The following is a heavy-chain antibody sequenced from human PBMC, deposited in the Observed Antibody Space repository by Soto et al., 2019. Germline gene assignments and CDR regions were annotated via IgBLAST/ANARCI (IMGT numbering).Heavy chain of an antibody. D-gene: IGHD2-15*01. CDR2: INPHSGDT. CDR1: GYTITGHY. CDR3: ARGTLLEFCAGGSCSGAPYYFDS. V-gene: IGHV1-2*04. J-gene: IGHJ4*02. Sequence: ASVKVSCKASGYTITGHYLHWVRQAPGQGLEWMGWINPHSGDTNSARKFQGWVTMTRDTSITTAYMEMSRLRSGDTAVYYCARGTLLEFCAGGSCSGAPYYFDSWGQGTRSP.